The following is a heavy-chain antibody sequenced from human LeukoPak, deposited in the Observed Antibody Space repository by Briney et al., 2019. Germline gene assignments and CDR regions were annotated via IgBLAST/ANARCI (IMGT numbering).Heavy chain of an antibody. J-gene: IGHJ3*02. CDR1: GFTSSIYA. V-gene: IGHV3-23*01. D-gene: IGHD3-22*01. CDR2: ISASGGST. CDR3: AKEAYDSSGSPQSAFDI. Sequence: PGGSLRLSCAASGFTSSIYAMSWVRQAPGKGLEWVPGISASGGSTYYADSVRGRFTISRDNSKNTLYLQMNSLRAEDTAVYYCAKEAYDSSGSPQSAFDIWGQGTMVTVSS.